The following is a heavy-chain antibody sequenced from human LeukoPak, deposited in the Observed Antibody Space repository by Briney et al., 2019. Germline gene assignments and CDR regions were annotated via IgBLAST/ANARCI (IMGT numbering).Heavy chain of an antibody. D-gene: IGHD5-18*01. CDR1: GGTFSSSA. CDR3: ARDQGLTAPPPYGLDV. Sequence: SVKVSYKTSGGTFSSSAITWVRQAPGQGLEWMGRIIPVLNITTYAQKFQGSVTITADTSTSTVYMELSSLRSEETAVYYCARDQGLTAPPPYGLDVWGQGTTVIVSS. V-gene: IGHV1-69*04. CDR2: IIPVLNIT. J-gene: IGHJ6*02.